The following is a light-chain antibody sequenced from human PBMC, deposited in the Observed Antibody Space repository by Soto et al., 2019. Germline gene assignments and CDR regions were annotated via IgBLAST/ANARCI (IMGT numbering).Light chain of an antibody. V-gene: IGKV1-9*01. J-gene: IGKJ2*01. Sequence: DIPLTQSPSFLSASVGDRVTITCRASRGISSYLAWYQQKPGKAPKLLIYAASTLQSGVPSRFSGSGSGTEFTLTISSLQPEDFATYYCQQLNSYPRDTFGQGTKLEIK. CDR3: QQLNSYPRDT. CDR1: RGISSY. CDR2: AAS.